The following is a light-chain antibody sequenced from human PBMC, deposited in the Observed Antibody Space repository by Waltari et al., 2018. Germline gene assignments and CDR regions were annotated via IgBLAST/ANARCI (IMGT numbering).Light chain of an antibody. CDR2: WAS. J-gene: IGKJ4*01. Sequence: DIVMTQSPDSLAVSLGERATINCRSSQSVLYNSNNFDYLAWYQQKPGQPPKLLFYWASTRESGVPARFSGSGSGTEFTLTINSLQAEDVAIYYCQQYYSRPLTFGGGTRVEIK. CDR3: QQYYSRPLT. V-gene: IGKV4-1*01. CDR1: QSVLYNSNNFDY.